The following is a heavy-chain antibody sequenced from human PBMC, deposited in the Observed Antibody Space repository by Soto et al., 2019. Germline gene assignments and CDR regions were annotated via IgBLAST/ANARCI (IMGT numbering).Heavy chain of an antibody. CDR3: ARDQGITIFGVVRAGYNRFDP. V-gene: IGHV6-1*01. CDR2: TYYRSKWYN. D-gene: IGHD3-3*01. CDR1: GDSVSSNSAA. J-gene: IGHJ5*02. Sequence: PSQTLSLTCAISGDSVSSNSAAWNWIRQSPSTGLEWLGRTYYRSKWYNDYAVSVKSRITINPDTSKNQFSLQLNSVTPEDTAVYYCARDQGITIFGVVRAGYNRFDPWGQGTLVTVSS.